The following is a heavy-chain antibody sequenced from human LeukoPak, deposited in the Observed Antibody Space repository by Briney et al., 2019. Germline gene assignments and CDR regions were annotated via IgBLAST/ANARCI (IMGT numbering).Heavy chain of an antibody. CDR3: ANSGWSPKA. Sequence: PGGSLRLSCAASGFTFSSYGMHWVRQAPGKGLAWVAFIRYDGSNNYYADSVKGRFTISRDNSKNTLYLQMNSLRAEDTAVYYCANSGWSPKAWGQGALVTVSS. CDR2: IRYDGSNN. D-gene: IGHD6-19*01. J-gene: IGHJ5*02. V-gene: IGHV3-30*02. CDR1: GFTFSSYG.